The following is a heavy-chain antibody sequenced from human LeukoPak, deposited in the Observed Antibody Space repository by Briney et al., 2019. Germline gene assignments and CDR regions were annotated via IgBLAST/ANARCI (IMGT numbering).Heavy chain of an antibody. CDR3: ARFVVNGPYSRGGAFDI. J-gene: IGHJ3*02. CDR1: GFTFSSYA. Sequence: PGGSLRLSCAASGFTFSSYAMHWVRQAPGKGLEWVALISYDGSNKYYVDSVKGRFTISRDNSKNTLYLQMNSLRAEDTAVYYCARFVVNGPYSRGGAFDIWGQGTMVTVSS. CDR2: ISYDGSNK. V-gene: IGHV3-30-3*01. D-gene: IGHD2-2*01.